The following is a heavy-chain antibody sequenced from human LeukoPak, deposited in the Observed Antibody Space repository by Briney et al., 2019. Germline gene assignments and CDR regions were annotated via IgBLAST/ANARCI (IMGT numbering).Heavy chain of an antibody. V-gene: IGHV4-39*07. CDR3: ARSGDYYDSSGYYSGAFDI. Sequence: SETLSLTCTVSGGSISSTSYYWGWVRQPPGKGLEWIVSIYYMGSTFYSPSLKSRVTISVDTSKNQLSLRLSSVTAADTAVYYCARSGDYYDSSGYYSGAFDIWGQGTMVTVSS. CDR2: IYYMGST. CDR1: GGSISSTSYY. D-gene: IGHD3-22*01. J-gene: IGHJ3*02.